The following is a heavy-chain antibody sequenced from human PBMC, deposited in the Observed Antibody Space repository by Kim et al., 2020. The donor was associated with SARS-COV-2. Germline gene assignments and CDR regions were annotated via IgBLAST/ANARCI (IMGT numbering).Heavy chain of an antibody. CDR2: YYRRST. V-gene: IGHV4-59*09. Sequence: YYRRSTNYNPSLQSRVTISVATPENPFSLKLSSVTAADTAVYYCARGFDPWGQGTLVTVSS. J-gene: IGHJ5*02. CDR3: ARGFDP.